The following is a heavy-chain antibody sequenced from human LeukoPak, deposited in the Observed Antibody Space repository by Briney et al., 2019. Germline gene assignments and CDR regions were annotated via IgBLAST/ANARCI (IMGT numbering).Heavy chain of an antibody. CDR3: TRHDPDSGGYYLSCFDY. CDR2: IRNKANSYAT. V-gene: IGHV3-73*01. D-gene: IGHD3-22*01. CDR1: GITFSGSA. Sequence: QTGGSLRLSCAASGITFSGSAMHWGRQASGKGLEWVGRIRNKANSYATAYAASVKGRFTISRDDSKNTAYLQMNSLKTEDTAVYYCTRHDPDSGGYYLSCFDYWGQGTLVTVSS. J-gene: IGHJ4*02.